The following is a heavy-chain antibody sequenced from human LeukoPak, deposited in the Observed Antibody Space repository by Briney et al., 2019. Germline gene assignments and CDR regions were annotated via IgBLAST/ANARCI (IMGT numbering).Heavy chain of an antibody. CDR3: ARVGVVDILTGSPLYYYYYGMDV. Sequence: ASVKVSCKASGYTFTSYGISWVRQAPGQGLEWMGWISAYNGNTNYAQKLQGRVTMTTDTSTSTAYMELRSLRSEDTAVYYCARVGVVDILTGSPLYYYYYGMDVWGQGTTVTVSS. D-gene: IGHD3-9*01. CDR2: ISAYNGNT. V-gene: IGHV1-18*01. CDR1: GYTFTSYG. J-gene: IGHJ6*02.